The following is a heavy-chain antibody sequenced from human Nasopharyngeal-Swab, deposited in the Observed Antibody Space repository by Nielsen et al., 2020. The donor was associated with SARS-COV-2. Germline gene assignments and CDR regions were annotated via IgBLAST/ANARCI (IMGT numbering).Heavy chain of an antibody. D-gene: IGHD2-15*01. Sequence: VRQAPGKGLEWVANIKQDGSAKYYVDSVKGRFTISRDNAKNSLYLQMNSLRAEDTAVYYCARDLLLKPFYFDYWGQGTLVTVSS. J-gene: IGHJ4*02. CDR2: IKQDGSAK. V-gene: IGHV3-7*01. CDR3: ARDLLLKPFYFDY.